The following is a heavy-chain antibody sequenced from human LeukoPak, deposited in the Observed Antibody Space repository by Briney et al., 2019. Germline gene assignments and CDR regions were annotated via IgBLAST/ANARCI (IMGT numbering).Heavy chain of an antibody. J-gene: IGHJ4*02. Sequence: PSETLSLTCTVSGGSISSYYWSWIRQPPGKGLEWIGYIYYSGSTNYNPSLKSRVTISVDTSKNQFSLKLSSVTAADTAVYYCARETASYSGSYYFDYWGQGTLSPSPQ. CDR2: IYYSGST. D-gene: IGHD1-26*01. CDR3: ARETASYSGSYYFDY. CDR1: GGSISSYY. V-gene: IGHV4-59*01.